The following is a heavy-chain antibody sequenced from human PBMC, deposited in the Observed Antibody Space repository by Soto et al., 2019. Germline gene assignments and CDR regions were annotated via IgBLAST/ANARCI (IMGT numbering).Heavy chain of an antibody. D-gene: IGHD5-12*01. V-gene: IGHV3-33*01. Sequence: PGGSLRLSCVASGFNFGNFGMHWVRQAPGKGLEWLTVISNDENIKQDSVRGRFAIARDNSKNTLYLQLTSLRAEDTAIYYCARGVRGVLAYWGQGTLVIVSS. CDR1: GFNFGNFG. CDR2: ISNDENIK. CDR3: ARGVRGVLAY. J-gene: IGHJ4*02.